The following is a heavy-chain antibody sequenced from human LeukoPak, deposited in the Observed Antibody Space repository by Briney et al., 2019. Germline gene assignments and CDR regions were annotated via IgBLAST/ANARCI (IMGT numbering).Heavy chain of an antibody. V-gene: IGHV3-30*02. J-gene: IGHJ6*03. Sequence: GGSLRLSCAASGFTFSSYGMHWVRQAPGNGLEWVAFIRYDGSNKYYADSVKGRFTISRDNSKNTLYLQMNSLRAEDTAVYYCAKDPTTYYYYYMDVWGKGTTVTVSS. CDR2: IRYDGSNK. CDR3: AKDPTTYYYYYMDV. D-gene: IGHD1-1*01. CDR1: GFTFSSYG.